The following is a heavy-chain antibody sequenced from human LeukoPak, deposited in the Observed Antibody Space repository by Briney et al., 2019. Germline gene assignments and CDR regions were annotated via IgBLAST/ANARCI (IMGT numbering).Heavy chain of an antibody. J-gene: IGHJ4*02. CDR3: ARRAGYTGSWYEY. Sequence: SETLSLTCTVSSGSVNSGSYYWNWIRQPPGKGLEWIGYIYYSGSTNYNPSLKSRVTISVDTAKNQLSLKLSSVTAADTAVYYCARRAGYTGSWYEYWGQGTLVTVSS. CDR2: IYYSGST. CDR1: SGSVNSGSYY. V-gene: IGHV4-61*01. D-gene: IGHD6-13*01.